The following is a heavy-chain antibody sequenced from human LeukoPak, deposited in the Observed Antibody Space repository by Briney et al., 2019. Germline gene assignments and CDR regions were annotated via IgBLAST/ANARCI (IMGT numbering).Heavy chain of an antibody. CDR2: IRSKAYGGTT. CDR3: TRDPGGSPDY. V-gene: IGHV3-49*03. CDR1: GFSFSNAW. Sequence: GGSLRLSCAASGFSFSNAWMSWFRQAPGKGLEWVGFIRSKAYGGTTEYAASVKGRFTISRDDSKSIAYLQMNSLKTEDTAVYYCTRDPGGSPDYWGQGTLVTVSS. D-gene: IGHD3-16*01. J-gene: IGHJ4*02.